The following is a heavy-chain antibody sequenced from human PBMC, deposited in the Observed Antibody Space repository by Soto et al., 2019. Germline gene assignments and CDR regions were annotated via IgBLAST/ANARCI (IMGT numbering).Heavy chain of an antibody. CDR1: GFTFSASA. CDR3: TRYRSSAGEIFDY. CDR2: IRSEANSYAT. J-gene: IGHJ4*02. Sequence: ESGGGLVQPGGSLKLSCAASGFTFSASAMHWVRQASGKGLEWVGRIRSEANSYATEYAASVKGRFTISRDDSKNTAYLQMNSLKTEDTAVYYCTRYRSSAGEIFDYWGQGALVTVSS. V-gene: IGHV3-73*01. D-gene: IGHD6-6*01.